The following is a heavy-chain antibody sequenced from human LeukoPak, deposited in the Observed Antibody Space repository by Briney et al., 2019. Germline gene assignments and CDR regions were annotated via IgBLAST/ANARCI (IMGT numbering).Heavy chain of an antibody. CDR2: ISAYNGNT. J-gene: IGHJ5*02. CDR3: ARDCSGGSCYFAMGDNWFDP. V-gene: IGHV1-18*01. D-gene: IGHD2-15*01. CDR1: GYTFTSYG. Sequence: GASVKVSCKASGYTFTSYGISWVRRAPGQGLEWMGWISAYNGNTNYAQKLQGRVTMTTDTSTSTAYMELRSLRSDDTAVYYCARDCSGGSCYFAMGDNWFDPWGQGTLVTVSS.